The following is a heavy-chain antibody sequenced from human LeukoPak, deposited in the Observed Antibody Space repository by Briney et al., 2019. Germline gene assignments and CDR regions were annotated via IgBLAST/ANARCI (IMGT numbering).Heavy chain of an antibody. V-gene: IGHV4-39*07. D-gene: IGHD2-8*01. CDR2: IYYSGGT. CDR1: GGSISSSSYY. Sequence: PSETLSLTCTVSGGSISSSSYYWGWIRQPPGKGLEWIGSIYYSGGTYYNPSLKSRVTISVDTSKNQFSLKLSSVTAADTAVYYCARYCTNGVCALDAFDIWGQGTMVTVSS. CDR3: ARYCTNGVCALDAFDI. J-gene: IGHJ3*02.